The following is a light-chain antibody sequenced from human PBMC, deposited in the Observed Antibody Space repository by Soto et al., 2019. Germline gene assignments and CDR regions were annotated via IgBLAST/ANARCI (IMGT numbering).Light chain of an antibody. J-gene: IGLJ2*01. Sequence: QSALTQPASVSGTPGQSITISCTGSNSDIGIYDFVSWYQHHPGKAPKLIVSEVSNRPSGVSNRFSGSKSGNTASLTISGLQTEDEAEYYCSSYTSSSTPVVFAGGTKVTVL. CDR2: EVS. V-gene: IGLV2-14*01. CDR3: SSYTSSSTPVV. CDR1: NSDIGIYDF.